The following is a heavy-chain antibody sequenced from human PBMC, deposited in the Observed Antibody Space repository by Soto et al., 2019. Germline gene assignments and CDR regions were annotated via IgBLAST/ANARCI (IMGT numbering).Heavy chain of an antibody. J-gene: IGHJ4*02. CDR2: LNPNTGNS. D-gene: IGHD1-1*01. CDR1: GDTFTSYD. CDR3: ARRAETNGWNGFGADKYYFDF. Sequence: QVQLVQSGAEVRKPGASVKVSCEASGDTFTSYDIYWVRQATGQGLECMGWLNPNTGNSGYAQKCQGRLTVTSDNSINPVHMELSSLRSEDTAVYYCARRAETNGWNGFGADKYYFDFWGQGTLVTVSS. V-gene: IGHV1-8*01.